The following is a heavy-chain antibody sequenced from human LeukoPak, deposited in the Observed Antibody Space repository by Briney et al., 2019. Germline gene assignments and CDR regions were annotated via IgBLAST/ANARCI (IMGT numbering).Heavy chain of an antibody. V-gene: IGHV3-30*03. J-gene: IGHJ3*02. Sequence: PGRSLRLSCAASGFTFSSYGMHWVRQAPGKGLEWVAVISYDGSNKYYADSVKGRFTISRDNSKNTLYLQMNSLRAEDTAVYYCARAGNVRSLLWFGELAGFDIWGQETMVTVSS. CDR2: ISYDGSNK. CDR1: GFTFSSYG. D-gene: IGHD3-10*01. CDR3: ARAGNVRSLLWFGELAGFDI.